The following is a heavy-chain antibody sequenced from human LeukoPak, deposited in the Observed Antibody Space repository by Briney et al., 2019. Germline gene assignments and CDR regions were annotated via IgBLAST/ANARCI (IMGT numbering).Heavy chain of an antibody. D-gene: IGHD3-22*01. V-gene: IGHV4-34*01. CDR2: INHSGST. J-gene: IGHJ4*02. Sequence: PSETLSLTCAVYGGSFSGYYWSWIRQPPGKGLEWIGEINHSGSTNYNPSLKSRVTISVDTSKNQFSLKLSSVTAADTAVYYCARRDSSGYYYTATYYFDYWGQGTLVTVSS. CDR3: ARRDSSGYYYTATYYFDY. CDR1: GGSFSGYY.